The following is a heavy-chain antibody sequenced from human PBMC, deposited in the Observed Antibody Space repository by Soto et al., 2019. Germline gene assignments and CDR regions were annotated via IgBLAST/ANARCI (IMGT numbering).Heavy chain of an antibody. J-gene: IGHJ6*02. V-gene: IGHV1-69*12. D-gene: IGHD2-15*01. CDR3: ARVRHCSGGRCSDYYGMDV. CDR2: IIPMYGTA. Sequence: QVQLVQSGAEVNKPGSSVKVSCKAPGGTFSSYDISWVRQAPGQGLEWMGGIIPMYGTANYAHKFQGRVTITADESTSTVYMELSSLRSEDTDVYYCARVRHCSGGRCSDYYGMDVWGQGTTVTVSS. CDR1: GGTFSSYD.